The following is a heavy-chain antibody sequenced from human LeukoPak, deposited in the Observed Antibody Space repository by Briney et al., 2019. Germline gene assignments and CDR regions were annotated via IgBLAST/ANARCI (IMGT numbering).Heavy chain of an antibody. Sequence: SVKVSCKASGGTFSSYSISWVRQAPGQGLEWMEGIIPIFGTANYAQKFQGRVTITTDESTSTTYMELSSLRSEDTAMYYCARDFGYYDSSGFRLTYEYFQYWGQGTLVTVSS. CDR2: IIPIFGTA. CDR3: ARDFGYYDSSGFRLTYEYFQY. D-gene: IGHD3-22*01. J-gene: IGHJ1*01. V-gene: IGHV1-69*05. CDR1: GGTFSSYS.